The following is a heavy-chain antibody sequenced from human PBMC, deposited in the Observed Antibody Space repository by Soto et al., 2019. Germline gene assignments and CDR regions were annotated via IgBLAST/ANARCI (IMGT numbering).Heavy chain of an antibody. D-gene: IGHD1-1*01. CDR3: ARGRTGTTYDAFDI. CDR1: GFTFSSYA. CDR2: VSSNGGST. J-gene: IGHJ3*02. Sequence: ESGGGLVQPGGSLILSCAASGFTFSSYAMHWVRQAPGKGLEFVSAVSSNGGSTYYASSVKGRFTVSRDNSKNTLFLQMGSLRPEDMAVYFCARGRTGTTYDAFDIWGLGTMVTVSS. V-gene: IGHV3-64*01.